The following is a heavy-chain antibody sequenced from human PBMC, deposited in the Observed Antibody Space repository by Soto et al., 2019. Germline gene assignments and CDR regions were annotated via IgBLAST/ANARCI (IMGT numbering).Heavy chain of an antibody. D-gene: IGHD1-20*01. CDR1: GDSISSYY. Sequence: SETLSLTCTVSGDSISSYYWSCIRQPPGKGLEWIGYIYYSGSTNYNPSLKSRVTISVDTSKKQFSLKLSSVTAADTAVYYCATMLITGTTPYYFDYWGQGTLVTVSS. V-gene: IGHV4-59*08. CDR2: IYYSGST. J-gene: IGHJ4*02. CDR3: ATMLITGTTPYYFDY.